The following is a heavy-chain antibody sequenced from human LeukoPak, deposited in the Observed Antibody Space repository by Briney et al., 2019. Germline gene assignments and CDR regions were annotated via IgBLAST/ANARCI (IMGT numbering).Heavy chain of an antibody. CDR3: AKDYYGSGSYYIVYDY. V-gene: IGHV3-23*01. CDR2: ISGSGGST. Sequence: GGSLRLSCAASGFPFSSYAMSWVRQAPGKGLEWDSAISGSGGSTYYADSVKGRFTISRDNSKNTLYLQMSSLRAEDTAVYYCAKDYYGSGSYYIVYDYWGQGTLVTVSS. CDR1: GFPFSSYA. J-gene: IGHJ4*02. D-gene: IGHD3-10*01.